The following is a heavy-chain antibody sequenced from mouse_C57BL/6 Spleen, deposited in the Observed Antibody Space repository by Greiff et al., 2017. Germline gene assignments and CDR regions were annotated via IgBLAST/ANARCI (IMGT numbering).Heavy chain of an antibody. Sequence: VQLQQSGAELVRPGASVKLSCTASGFNIKDYYMHWVKQRPEQGLEWIGRIDPEDGDTEYAPKFQGKATMTADTSSNTAYLQLSSLTSEDTAVYYCTTGYYYGSSYLFFAYWGQGTTLTVSS. CDR3: TTGYYYGSSYLFFAY. V-gene: IGHV14-1*01. J-gene: IGHJ2*01. CDR1: GFNIKDYY. CDR2: IDPEDGDT. D-gene: IGHD1-1*01.